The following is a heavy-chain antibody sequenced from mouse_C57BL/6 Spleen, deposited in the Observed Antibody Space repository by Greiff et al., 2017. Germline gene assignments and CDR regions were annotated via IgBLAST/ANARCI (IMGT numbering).Heavy chain of an antibody. Sequence: EVKLVESGGGLVKPGGSLKLSCAASGFTFSDYGMHWVRQAPEKGLEWVAYISSGSSTIYYADTVKGRFTISRDNAKNTLFLQMTSLRSEDTAMYYCARPAVVAMDYWGQGTSVTVSS. D-gene: IGHD1-1*01. CDR1: GFTFSDYG. CDR2: ISSGSSTI. V-gene: IGHV5-17*01. CDR3: ARPAVVAMDY. J-gene: IGHJ4*01.